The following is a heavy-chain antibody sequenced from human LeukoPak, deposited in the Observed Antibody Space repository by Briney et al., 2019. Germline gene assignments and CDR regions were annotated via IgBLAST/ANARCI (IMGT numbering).Heavy chain of an antibody. Sequence: SETLSLTCTVSGGSISSYYWSWIRQPPGEGLEWIGYIYYSGSTNYNPSLKSRVTISVDTSKNQFSLKLSSVTAADTAVYYCARGIVSDYGDYFWFDPWGQGTLVTVSS. V-gene: IGHV4-59*01. CDR3: ARGIVSDYGDYFWFDP. D-gene: IGHD4-17*01. CDR1: GGSISSYY. CDR2: IYYSGST. J-gene: IGHJ5*02.